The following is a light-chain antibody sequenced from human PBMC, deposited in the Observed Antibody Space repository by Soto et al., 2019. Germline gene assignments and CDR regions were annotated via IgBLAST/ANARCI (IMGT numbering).Light chain of an antibody. CDR1: QSVSSSY. CDR2: GAS. J-gene: IGKJ3*01. Sequence: EIVLTQSPGTLSLSPGERATLSCRASQSVSSSYFAWYQQKPGQAPRLLLYGASSRATGIPDRFSGSGSGTDFTLTISRLEPEDFAVYYCQQYGSSPRFTFGPGTKVDIK. V-gene: IGKV3-20*01. CDR3: QQYGSSPRFT.